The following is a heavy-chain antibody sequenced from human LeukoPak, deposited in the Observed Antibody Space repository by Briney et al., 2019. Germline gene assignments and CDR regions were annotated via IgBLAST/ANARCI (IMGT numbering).Heavy chain of an antibody. CDR1: GFTFSTYA. V-gene: IGHV3-64*01. D-gene: IGHD6-19*01. J-gene: IGHJ6*02. CDR2: ISSDGSRT. CDR3: AKAYREYSSGWEQYYYYGMDV. Sequence: QTGGSLRLSCAASGFTFSTYAMHWVRQAPGKGLEYVSAISSDGSRTYYAHSVEGRFTISRDNSKNTLYLQMNSLRAEDTAVYYCAKAYREYSSGWEQYYYYGMDVWGQGTTVTVSS.